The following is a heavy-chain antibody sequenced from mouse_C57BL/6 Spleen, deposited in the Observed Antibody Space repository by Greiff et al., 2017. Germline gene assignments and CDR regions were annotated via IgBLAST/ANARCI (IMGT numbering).Heavy chain of an antibody. CDR1: GYTFTSYW. V-gene: IGHV1-55*01. J-gene: IGHJ3*01. Sequence: VQLQQPGAELVKPGASVKMSCKASGYTFTSYWITWVKQRPGQGLEWIGDISPGSGSTNYNETFKSKATLTVDTSSSTAYMQPSSLTSEDSAVYYCSLEEVASWGKGTLVTVSA. CDR3: SLEEVAS. CDR2: ISPGSGST.